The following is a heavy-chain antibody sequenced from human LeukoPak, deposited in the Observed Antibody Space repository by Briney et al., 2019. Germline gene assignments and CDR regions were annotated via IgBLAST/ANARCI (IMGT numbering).Heavy chain of an antibody. CDR3: ARDLSPVVRASPMGY. J-gene: IGHJ4*02. CDR1: GFTFSSYA. D-gene: IGHD3-10*01. V-gene: IGHV3-30-3*01. Sequence: PGGSLRLSCAASGFTFSSYAMHWVRQAPGKGLEWVAVISYDGSNKYYADSVKGRFTISSGTSKNTLYLQMNSLRAEDTAVYYCARDLSPVVRASPMGYWGQGTLVTVSS. CDR2: ISYDGSNK.